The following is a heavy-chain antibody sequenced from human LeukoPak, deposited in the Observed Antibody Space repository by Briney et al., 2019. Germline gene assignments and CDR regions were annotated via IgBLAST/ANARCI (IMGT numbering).Heavy chain of an antibody. Sequence: PSETLSLTCTVSGGSISSYYWSWIRQPPGKGLEWIGYIYYSGSTNYNPSLKSRVTISVDTSKNQFSLKLSSVTAADTAVYYCARGVTGTTCDYWGQGTLVTVSS. CDR2: IYYSGST. CDR1: GGSISSYY. D-gene: IGHD1-20*01. J-gene: IGHJ4*02. V-gene: IGHV4-59*01. CDR3: ARGVTGTTCDY.